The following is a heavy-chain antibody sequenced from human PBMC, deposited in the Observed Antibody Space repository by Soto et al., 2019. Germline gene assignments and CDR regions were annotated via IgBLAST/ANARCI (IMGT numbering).Heavy chain of an antibody. V-gene: IGHV4-59*02. CDR2: IFSVVRT. CDR3: ARTLDYGHMDV. D-gene: IGHD3-16*01. CDR1: GASVRDQY. Sequence: ETLSLTCTVSGASVRDQYWTWIRQPPGKRLEFIGYIFSVVRTKYNPSLESRVTISVDTSKNQFSLRLTSVAATDTAVYYCARTLDYGHMDVWGKGTTVTVSS. J-gene: IGHJ6*03.